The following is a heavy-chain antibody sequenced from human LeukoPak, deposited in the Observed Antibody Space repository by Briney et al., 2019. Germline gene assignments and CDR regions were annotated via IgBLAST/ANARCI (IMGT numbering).Heavy chain of an antibody. CDR1: GFTFDDYA. V-gene: IGHV3-9*01. CDR3: AKDTGWELQNAFDI. D-gene: IGHD1-26*01. CDR2: ISWNSGSI. Sequence: GGSLRLSCAASGFTFDDYAMHWVRQAPGKGLEWVSGISWNSGSIGYADSVKGRFTISRDNAKNSLYLQTNSLRAEDTALYYCAKDTGWELQNAFDIWGQGTMVTVSS. J-gene: IGHJ3*02.